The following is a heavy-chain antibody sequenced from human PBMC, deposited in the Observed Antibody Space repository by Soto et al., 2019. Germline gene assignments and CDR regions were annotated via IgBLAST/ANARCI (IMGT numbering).Heavy chain of an antibody. J-gene: IGHJ4*02. D-gene: IGHD6-19*01. CDR1: GGTFSSYA. V-gene: IGHV1-69*13. CDR2: IIPIFGTA. CDR3: ARGMVSSGWFLAY. Sequence: SVKVSCKASGGTFSSYAISWVRQAPGQGLGWMGGIIPIFGTANYAQKFQGRVTITADESTSTAYMELSSLRSEDTAVYYCARGMVSSGWFLAYWGQGTLVTVSS.